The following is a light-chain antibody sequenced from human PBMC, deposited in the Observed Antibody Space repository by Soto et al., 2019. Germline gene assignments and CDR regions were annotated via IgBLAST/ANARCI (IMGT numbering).Light chain of an antibody. V-gene: IGLV2-14*01. CDR3: ASFRSGTILI. Sequence: QSALTQPASVSSSPGQSVTISCTGPRSDIGDSNFIFLYRHSPRKAPRLLIYEVNNRPSGISRRFSGSKAGNTASLTISGLLDDDEGDYFCASFRSGTILIFGSGTKVTVL. CDR2: EVN. CDR1: RSDIGDSNF. J-gene: IGLJ1*01.